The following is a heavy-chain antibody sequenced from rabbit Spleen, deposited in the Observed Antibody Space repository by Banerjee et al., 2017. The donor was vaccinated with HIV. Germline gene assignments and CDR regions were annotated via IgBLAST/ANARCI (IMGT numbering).Heavy chain of an antibody. CDR2: IYTGNSGNT. J-gene: IGHJ4*01. CDR3: ARGTWSHGDGYSL. Sequence: EQLKETGGDLVQPEGSLTLTCKASGFDFSSNAMCWVRQAPGKGLEWIACIYTGNSGNTYYATWAKGRFTITRSTSLNTVTLQLNSLTAADTATYFCARGTWSHGDGYSLWGPGTLVTVS. D-gene: IGHD2-1*01. V-gene: IGHV1S47*01. CDR1: GFDFSSNA.